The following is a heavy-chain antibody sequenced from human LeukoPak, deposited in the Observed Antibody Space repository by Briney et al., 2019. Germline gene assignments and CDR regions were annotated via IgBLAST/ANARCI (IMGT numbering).Heavy chain of an antibody. J-gene: IGHJ4*02. CDR2: ISSSGSIM. D-gene: IGHD3-16*02. Sequence: GGSLRLSCAASGFTFSSYEMNWVRQAPGKGLEWVSYISSSGSIMYFADSVKGRFTISRDNTKNSLYLQMNSLRTEDTAVYYCVRDPTSRLSRFDYWGQGTLVTVSS. CDR1: GFTFSSYE. CDR3: VRDPTSRLSRFDY. V-gene: IGHV3-48*03.